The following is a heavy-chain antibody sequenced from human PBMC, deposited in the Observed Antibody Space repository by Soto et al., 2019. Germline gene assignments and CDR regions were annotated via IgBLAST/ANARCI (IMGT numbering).Heavy chain of an antibody. D-gene: IGHD3-3*01. V-gene: IGHV1-2*04. Sequence: GASVKVSCKASGYTFTGYYMHWVRQAPGQGLEWMGWINPNSGGTNYAQKFQGWVTMTRDTSISTAYMELSRLRSDDTAVYYCAVSTIFGVVIPRSPHYYYYGMDVWGQGTTVTVSS. CDR3: AVSTIFGVVIPRSPHYYYYGMDV. J-gene: IGHJ6*02. CDR1: GYTFTGYY. CDR2: INPNSGGT.